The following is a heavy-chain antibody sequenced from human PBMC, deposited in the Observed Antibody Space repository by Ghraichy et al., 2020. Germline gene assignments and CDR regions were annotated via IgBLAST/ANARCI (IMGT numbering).Heavy chain of an antibody. CDR2: IYYSGST. D-gene: IGHD6-6*01. Sequence: SETLSLTCTVSGGSISSSSYYWGWIRQPPGKGLEWIGSIYYSGSTYYNPSLKSRVTISVDTSRNQFSLKLSSVTAADTAVYYCARSSSSRGMDGWGQGTTVTVSS. J-gene: IGHJ6*02. CDR3: ARSSSSRGMDG. V-gene: IGHV4-39*01. CDR1: GGSISSSSYY.